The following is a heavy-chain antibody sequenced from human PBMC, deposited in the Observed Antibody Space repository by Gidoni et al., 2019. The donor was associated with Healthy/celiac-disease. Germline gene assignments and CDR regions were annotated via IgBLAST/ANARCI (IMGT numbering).Heavy chain of an antibody. J-gene: IGHJ6*03. Sequence: EVQLVESGGGLVKLGGSLRLLCAASGFTFSSLSRNWVRQAPGKGLECVASSSRSSSYIYYADSVKGRFTISRDNAKNSLYLQMNSLRAEDTAVYYGARVGYDFWSGYSPDYMDVWGKGTTVTVSS. CDR2: SSRSSSYI. CDR3: ARVGYDFWSGYSPDYMDV. CDR1: GFTFSSLS. D-gene: IGHD3-3*01. V-gene: IGHV3-21*01.